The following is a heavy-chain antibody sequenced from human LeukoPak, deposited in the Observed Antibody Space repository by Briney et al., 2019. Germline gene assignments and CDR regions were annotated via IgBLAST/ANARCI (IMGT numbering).Heavy chain of an antibody. CDR3: AREHTSGTYYIDY. J-gene: IGHJ4*02. D-gene: IGHD1-26*01. CDR1: GFTFSDYY. V-gene: IGHV3-11*01. Sequence: PGGSLRLSCAASGFTFSDYYMTWIRQAPGKGLEWVSYISNSGSTIYYADSVKGRFTISRDNGKNSLYLQMNSLRAEDTAVCYCAREHTSGTYYIDYWGQGTLVTVSS. CDR2: ISNSGSTI.